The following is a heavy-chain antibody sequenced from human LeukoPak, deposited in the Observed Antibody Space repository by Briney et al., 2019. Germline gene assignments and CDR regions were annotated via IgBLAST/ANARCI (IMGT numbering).Heavy chain of an antibody. CDR3: ARYLRDSGTYVFDY. D-gene: IGHD3-16*01. CDR1: GASIRSYY. CDR2: VHYSAGT. V-gene: IGHV4-59*01. Sequence: SSETLSLTCTVSGASIRSYYWSWMRQSPGRGLEWLGYVHYSAGTNYNPSLSSRVTMSIDTSRSQFSPRLGSLTAVDTAVYYCARYLRDSGTYVFDYWGQGTLATVSS. J-gene: IGHJ4*02.